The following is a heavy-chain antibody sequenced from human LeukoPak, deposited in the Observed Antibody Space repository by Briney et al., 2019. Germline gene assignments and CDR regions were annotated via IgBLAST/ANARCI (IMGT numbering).Heavy chain of an antibody. CDR1: GYTFTSCD. CDR3: ARVLYYYDSSGYYYFDY. CDR2: MNPNSGNT. J-gene: IGHJ4*02. V-gene: IGHV1-8*01. Sequence: GASVKVSCKASGYTFTSCDINWVRQATGQGLEWMGWMNPNSGNTGYAQKFQGRVTMTRDTSISTAYMELSSLRSEDTAVYYCARVLYYYDSSGYYYFDYWGQGTLVTVSS. D-gene: IGHD3-22*01.